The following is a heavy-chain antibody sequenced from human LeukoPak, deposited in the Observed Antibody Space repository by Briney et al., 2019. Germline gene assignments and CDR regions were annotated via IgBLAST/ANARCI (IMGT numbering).Heavy chain of an antibody. Sequence: SETLSLTCAVYGGSFSGYYWSWIRQPPGKGLEWIGEINHSGSTNYNPSLKSRVTISVDTSKNQFSLKLSSVTAADTAVYYCARVKLYYYDSSGYCMTAYAFDIWGQGTMVTVSS. CDR2: INHSGST. V-gene: IGHV4-34*01. J-gene: IGHJ3*02. CDR1: GGSFSGYY. CDR3: ARVKLYYYDSSGYCMTAYAFDI. D-gene: IGHD3-22*01.